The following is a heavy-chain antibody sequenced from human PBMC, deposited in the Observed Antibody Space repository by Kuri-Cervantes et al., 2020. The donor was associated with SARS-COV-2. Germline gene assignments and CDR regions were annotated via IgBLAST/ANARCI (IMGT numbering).Heavy chain of an antibody. D-gene: IGHD4-17*01. CDR1: GGSISSSSYY. CDR2: IYYSGST. Sequence: SETLSLTCTVSGGSISSSSYYWGWIRQPPGKGLEWIGSIYYSGSTVYNPSLKSRVTISGDTSKNQFSLKLRSVTAADTAVYYCARQGDYGDYWLDPWGQGTLVTVSS. V-gene: IGHV4-39*01. CDR3: ARQGDYGDYWLDP. J-gene: IGHJ5*02.